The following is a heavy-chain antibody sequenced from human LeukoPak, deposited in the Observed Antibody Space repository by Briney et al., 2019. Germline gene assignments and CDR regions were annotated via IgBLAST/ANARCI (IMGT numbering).Heavy chain of an antibody. CDR3: ARDIVQRPFDY. D-gene: IGHD3-16*02. CDR1: GFTFSSYG. CDR2: IWYDGSNK. Sequence: GGSLRLSCAASGFTFSSYGMHWVRQAPGKGPEWVAVIWYDGSNKYYADSVKGRFTISRDNSKNTLYLQMNSLRAEDTAVYYCARDIVQRPFDYWGQGTLVTVSS. V-gene: IGHV3-33*01. J-gene: IGHJ4*02.